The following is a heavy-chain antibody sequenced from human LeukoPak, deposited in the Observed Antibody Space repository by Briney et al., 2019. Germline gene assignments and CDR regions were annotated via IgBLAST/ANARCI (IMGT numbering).Heavy chain of an antibody. D-gene: IGHD2-2*01. CDR1: GYTFTSYY. Sequence: ASVKVSCKASGYTFTSYYMHWVRQAPGQGLEWMGIINPSGGSTSYAQKFQGRVTMTRDMSTSTVYMELSSLRSEDTAVYYCARDAFVVPAANPYYYYMDVWGKGTTVTISS. J-gene: IGHJ6*03. CDR2: INPSGGST. V-gene: IGHV1-46*01. CDR3: ARDAFVVPAANPYYYYMDV.